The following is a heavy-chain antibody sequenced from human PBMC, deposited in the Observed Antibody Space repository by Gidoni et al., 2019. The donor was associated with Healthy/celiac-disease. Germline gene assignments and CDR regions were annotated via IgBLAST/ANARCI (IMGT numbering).Heavy chain of an antibody. D-gene: IGHD6-19*01. V-gene: IGHV3-23*01. J-gene: IGHJ4*02. Sequence: EVQLLESGGGLVQPGGSLRLSCAASGFTFSSYAMSWFRQALGKGLEWGSAISGSGCSTYYAESVKGRFTISRDNSKNTLYLQMNSLRAEDTAVYYCAKGEYSSGYYWGQGTLVTVSS. CDR2: ISGSGCST. CDR1: GFTFSSYA. CDR3: AKGEYSSGYY.